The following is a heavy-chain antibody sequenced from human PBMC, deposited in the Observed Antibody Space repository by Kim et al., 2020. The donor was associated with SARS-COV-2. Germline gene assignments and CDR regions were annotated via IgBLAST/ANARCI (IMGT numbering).Heavy chain of an antibody. CDR3: ARDGRYQPNWFDP. D-gene: IGHD2-2*01. Sequence: AQKFQGRVTITADESTSTAYMELSSLRSEDTAVYYCARDGRYQPNWFDPWGQGTLVTVSS. J-gene: IGHJ5*02. V-gene: IGHV1-69*01.